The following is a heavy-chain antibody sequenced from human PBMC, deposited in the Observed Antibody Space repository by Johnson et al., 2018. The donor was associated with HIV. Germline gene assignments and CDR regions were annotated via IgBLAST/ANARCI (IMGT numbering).Heavy chain of an antibody. Sequence: QVPLVESGGGFVKPGGSLRLSCVGSGFTFSSYGMHWVRQAPGKGLEWVSGINWNGGSTGYADSVKGRFTISRDNSKNTLYLQMNSLRAEDTAVYYCAKDGAAAGTVGADAFDIWGQGTMVTVSS. D-gene: IGHD6-13*01. V-gene: IGHV3-NL1*01. J-gene: IGHJ3*02. CDR1: GFTFSSYG. CDR3: AKDGAAAGTVGADAFDI. CDR2: INWNGGST.